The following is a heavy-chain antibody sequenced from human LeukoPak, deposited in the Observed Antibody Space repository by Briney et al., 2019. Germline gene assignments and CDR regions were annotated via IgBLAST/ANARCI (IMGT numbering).Heavy chain of an antibody. D-gene: IGHD6-13*01. CDR3: AKDSMRQYSSSWYTDPPFDY. CDR2: ISGSGGST. CDR1: GFTFSSYA. J-gene: IGHJ4*02. V-gene: IGHV3-23*01. Sequence: PGGSLRLSCAASGFTFSSYAMSWVRQAPGKGLEWVSAISGSGGSTYYADSVKGRFTISRDNSKNTLYLRMNSLRAEDTAVYYCAKDSMRQYSSSWYTDPPFDYWGQGTLVTVST.